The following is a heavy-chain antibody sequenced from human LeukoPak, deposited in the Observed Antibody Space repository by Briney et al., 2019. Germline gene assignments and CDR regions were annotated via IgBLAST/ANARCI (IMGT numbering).Heavy chain of an antibody. CDR3: ARVRGGNYYGSGGKGYYYMDV. CDR2: IYTSGST. Sequence: SETLSLTCTVSGGSISSYYWSWIRQPAGKGLEWIGRIYTSGSTNYNPSLKSRVTMSEDTSKNQFSLKLSSVTAADTAVYYCARVRGGNYYGSGGKGYYYMDVWGKGTTVTISS. J-gene: IGHJ6*03. CDR1: GGSISSYY. V-gene: IGHV4-4*07. D-gene: IGHD3-10*01.